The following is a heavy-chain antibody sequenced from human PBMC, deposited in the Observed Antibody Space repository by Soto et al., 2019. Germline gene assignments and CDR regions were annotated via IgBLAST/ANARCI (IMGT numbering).Heavy chain of an antibody. CDR2: LNGRGNYI. V-gene: IGHV3-21*06. D-gene: IGHD1-26*01. J-gene: IGHJ4*02. CDR1: GFTFSTYT. CDR3: AREDGVVGATSAFDY. Sequence: EVQLVESGGGLVKRGGSLRLSCEVSGFTFSTYTMSWVRQAPGKGLEWVSSLNGRGNYIYYADSVEGRFTISRDNAKNSLYLHMNSLRAEDTAVYYCAREDGVVGATSAFDYWGQGTLVTVSS.